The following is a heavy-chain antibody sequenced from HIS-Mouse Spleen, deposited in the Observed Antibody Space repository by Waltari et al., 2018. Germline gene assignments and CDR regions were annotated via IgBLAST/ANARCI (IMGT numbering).Heavy chain of an antibody. CDR3: AREIPYSSSWYDWYFDL. Sequence: HLQLQESGPGLVKPSETLSLTCTVAGGSISSSSYYWGWIRHPPGKGLEWIGSIDYSGSTYYNPSLKSRVTISVDTSKNQFSLKLSSVTAADTAVYYCAREIPYSSSWYDWYFDLWGRGTLVTVSS. CDR2: IDYSGST. D-gene: IGHD6-13*01. J-gene: IGHJ2*01. CDR1: GGSISSSSYY. V-gene: IGHV4-39*07.